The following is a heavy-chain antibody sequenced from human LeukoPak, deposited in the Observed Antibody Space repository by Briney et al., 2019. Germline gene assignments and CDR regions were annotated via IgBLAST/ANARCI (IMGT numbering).Heavy chain of an antibody. Sequence: GGSLRLSCAASGFTFSSYWMSWVRQAPGKGLEWVANIKQDGSEKYYVDSVKGRFTISRDNAKNSLYLQMNSLRAEDTAVYYCARVKDRYSNNYYYYYMDVWGKGTTVTISS. V-gene: IGHV3-7*01. CDR3: ARVKDRYSNNYYYYYMDV. D-gene: IGHD5-24*01. CDR2: IKQDGSEK. J-gene: IGHJ6*03. CDR1: GFTFSSYW.